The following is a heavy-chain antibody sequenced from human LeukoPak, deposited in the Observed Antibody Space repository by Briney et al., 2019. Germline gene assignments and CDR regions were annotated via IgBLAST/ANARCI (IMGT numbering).Heavy chain of an antibody. D-gene: IGHD3-10*01. CDR2: IKQDGSEK. CDR3: ARDFRGVPFDC. J-gene: IGHJ4*02. CDR1: GFTFSSSW. Sequence: GGSLRLSCAASGFTFSSSWMNWVRQTPGKGLEWVANIKQDGSEKYYVDSVKGRFTISRDNAKNSLFLQMNGLRAEDTALYYCARDFRGVPFDCWGQGTLVTVSS. V-gene: IGHV3-7*01.